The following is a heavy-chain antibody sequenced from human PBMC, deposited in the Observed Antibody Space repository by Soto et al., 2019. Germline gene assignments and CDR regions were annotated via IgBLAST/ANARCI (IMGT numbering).Heavy chain of an antibody. CDR2: ISGSGIGT. Sequence: EVQLLESGGGLVQPGGSLRLSCAASGFTFSDYAMSWVRQAPGKGLEWVSGISGSGIGTYFPDSVKGRFTISRDNSKNTLYLQMNSLRAEDTAVYYCAKGDYDFWSGYSIHYYYYGMDVWGQGTTVTVSS. CDR3: AKGDYDFWSGYSIHYYYYGMDV. D-gene: IGHD3-3*01. J-gene: IGHJ6*02. CDR1: GFTFSDYA. V-gene: IGHV3-23*01.